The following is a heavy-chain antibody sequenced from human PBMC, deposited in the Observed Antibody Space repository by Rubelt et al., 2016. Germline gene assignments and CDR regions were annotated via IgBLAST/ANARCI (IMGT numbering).Heavy chain of an antibody. D-gene: IGHD6-6*01. J-gene: IGHJ4*02. Sequence: QLQLQESGSGLVKPSQTLSLTCAVSGGSISSGGYSWSWIRQPPGKGLEWIGEINHSGSTNYNPSLKSRVTRSVDTSKNQFSLKLSAVTAADTAVYDCARVALAARRGILGYWGQGTLVTVSS. V-gene: IGHV4-30-2*01. CDR3: ARVALAARRGILGY. CDR2: INHSGST. CDR1: GGSISSGGYS.